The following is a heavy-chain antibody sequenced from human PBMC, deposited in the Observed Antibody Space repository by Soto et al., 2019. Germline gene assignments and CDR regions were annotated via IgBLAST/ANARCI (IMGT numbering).Heavy chain of an antibody. V-gene: IGHV3-30-3*01. CDR1: GFTFSSYA. CDR2: ISYDGSNK. CDR3: ARELLAMPQMEDGMDV. Sequence: SGGSLRLSCAASGFTFSSYAMHWVRQAPGKGLEWVAVISYDGSNKYYADSVKGRFTISRDNSKNTLYLQMNSLRAEDTAVYYCARELLAMPQMEDGMDVWGQGTTVTVSS. D-gene: IGHD2-2*01. J-gene: IGHJ6*02.